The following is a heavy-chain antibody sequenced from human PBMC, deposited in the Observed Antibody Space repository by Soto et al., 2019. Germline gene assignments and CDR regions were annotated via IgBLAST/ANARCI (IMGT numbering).Heavy chain of an antibody. V-gene: IGHV3-23*01. D-gene: IGHD3-22*01. CDR3: VKGEYYYDSSGYYPFDY. CDR1: GFTFSSYA. J-gene: IGHJ4*02. Sequence: SLRLSCAASGFTFSSYAMHWVRQAPGKGLEWVSTISGSGGSTYYADSVKGRFTISRDNSKNTLYLQMNSLRAEDTAVYYCVKGEYYYDSSGYYPFDYWGQGTLVTVSS. CDR2: ISGSGGST.